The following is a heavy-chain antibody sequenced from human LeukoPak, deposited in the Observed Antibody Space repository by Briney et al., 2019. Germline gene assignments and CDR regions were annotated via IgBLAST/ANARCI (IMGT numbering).Heavy chain of an antibody. CDR3: ATSTPYYGSGSPLY. V-gene: IGHV3-66*01. CDR2: IYSGGST. J-gene: IGHJ4*02. D-gene: IGHD3-10*01. CDR1: GFTVSSNY. Sequence: GGSLRLSCAASGFTVSSNYMGWVRQAPGKGLEWVSVIYSGGSTYYADSVKGRFTISRDNSKNTLYLQMNSLRAEDTAGYYCATSTPYYGSGSPLYWGQGTLVTVSS.